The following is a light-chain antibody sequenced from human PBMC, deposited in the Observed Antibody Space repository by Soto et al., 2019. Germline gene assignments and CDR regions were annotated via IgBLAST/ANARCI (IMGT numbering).Light chain of an antibody. CDR3: QQRYNMPQYT. CDR1: QTISSY. CDR2: AAS. J-gene: IGKJ2*01. Sequence: DIQMTQSPSSLSASVGDRVTITCRARQTISSYLSWYQHHPGKAPKLLIYAASSLHSGVPSRFSCSESGTDFTLTISIVQPEDFTTYDGQQRYNMPQYTCGQRTKLEIK. V-gene: IGKV1-39*01.